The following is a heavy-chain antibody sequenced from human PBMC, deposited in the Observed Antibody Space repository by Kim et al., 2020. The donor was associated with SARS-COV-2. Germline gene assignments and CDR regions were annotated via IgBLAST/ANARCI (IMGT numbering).Heavy chain of an antibody. CDR2: IYSGGST. CDR1: GFTVSSNY. Sequence: GGSLRLSCAASGFTVSSNYMRWVRQAPGKGLEWVSVIYSGGSTYYADSVKGRFTISRDNSKNTLYLQMNSLRAEDTAVYYCASDTIFGPDAFDIWGQGTMVTVSS. D-gene: IGHD3-3*01. CDR3: ASDTIFGPDAFDI. J-gene: IGHJ3*02. V-gene: IGHV3-53*01.